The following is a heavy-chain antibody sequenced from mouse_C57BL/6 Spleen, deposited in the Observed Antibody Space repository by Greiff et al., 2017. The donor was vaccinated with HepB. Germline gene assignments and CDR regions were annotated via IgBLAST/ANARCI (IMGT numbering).Heavy chain of an antibody. CDR1: GFNIKDDY. CDR3: TTLYYGSSYGYFDV. J-gene: IGHJ1*03. CDR2: IDPENGDT. V-gene: IGHV14-4*01. Sequence: EVQWVESGAELVRPGASVKLSCTASGFNIKDDYMHWVKQRPEQGLEWIGWIDPENGDTEYASKFQGKATITADTSSNTAYLQLSSLTSEDTAVYYCTTLYYGSSYGYFDVWGTGTTVTVSS. D-gene: IGHD1-1*01.